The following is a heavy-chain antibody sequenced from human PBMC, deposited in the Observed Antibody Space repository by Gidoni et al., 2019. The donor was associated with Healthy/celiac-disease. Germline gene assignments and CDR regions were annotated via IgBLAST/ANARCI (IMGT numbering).Heavy chain of an antibody. CDR1: AFTFSSSG. CDR2: ISSSSSYI. D-gene: IGHD5-12*01. V-gene: IGHV3-21*01. CDR3: ARETQADSGGDAFDI. Sequence: EVQLVESGGGLVKPGGSVRLSCAASAFTFSSSGMHWVRPAPGKGLEWVSSISSSSSYIYYADSVKGRFTISRDNAKNSLYLQMNSLRAEDTAVYYCARETQADSGGDAFDIWGQGTMVTVSS. J-gene: IGHJ3*02.